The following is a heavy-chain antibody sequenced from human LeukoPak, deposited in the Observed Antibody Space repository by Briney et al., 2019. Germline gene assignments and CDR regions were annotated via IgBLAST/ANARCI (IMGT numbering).Heavy chain of an antibody. Sequence: GGSLSLSCAASRFTFSSYSMNWVRQAPGKGLEWVSSISSSSTYIYYADSVKGRFTISRDNARNSLYLQMNSLRAEDTAVYYCARGSGWPYYFDYWGQGTLVTVSS. J-gene: IGHJ4*02. CDR1: RFTFSSYS. D-gene: IGHD6-19*01. CDR2: ISSSSTYI. V-gene: IGHV3-21*01. CDR3: ARGSGWPYYFDY.